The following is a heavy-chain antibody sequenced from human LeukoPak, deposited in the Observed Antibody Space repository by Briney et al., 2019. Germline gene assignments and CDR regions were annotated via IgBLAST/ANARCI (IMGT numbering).Heavy chain of an antibody. CDR2: IYYSAST. CDR3: ARQWGYYDSSVSSQEGNAFDI. V-gene: IGHV4-39*01. CDR1: GGSISSSSYS. J-gene: IGHJ3*02. D-gene: IGHD3-22*01. Sequence: SETLSLTCTVSGGSISSSSYSWGWIRQPPGKGLEWIGDIYYSASTYYNPSLKSRVTISVDTSKNQFSLKLSSVTAADTAVYYCARQWGYYDSSVSSQEGNAFDIWGQGTMVTVSS.